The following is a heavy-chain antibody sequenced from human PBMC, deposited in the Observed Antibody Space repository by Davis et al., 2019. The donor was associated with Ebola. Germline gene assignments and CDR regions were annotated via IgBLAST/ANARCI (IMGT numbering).Heavy chain of an antibody. V-gene: IGHV3-48*01. D-gene: IGHD2-8*01. J-gene: IGHJ6*02. CDR1: GFTFSSYS. Sequence: PGGSLRLSCAASGFTFSSYSMNWVRQAPGKGLEWVSYISSSSSTIYYADSVKGRFTISRDNSKNTLYLQMNSLRAEDTAVYYCAKELRSSAGMDVWGQGTTVTVSS. CDR3: AKELRSSAGMDV. CDR2: ISSSSSTI.